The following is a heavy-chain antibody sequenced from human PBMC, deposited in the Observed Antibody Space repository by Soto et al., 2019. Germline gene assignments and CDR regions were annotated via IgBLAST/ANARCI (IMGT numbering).Heavy chain of an antibody. J-gene: IGHJ6*02. D-gene: IGHD5-12*01. CDR3: ARDMGRDIVATIRYYYYYGMDV. Sequence: VRQAPGQGLEWMGWISAYNGNTNYAQKLQGRVTVTTDTSTSTAYMELRSLRSDDTAVYYCARDMGRDIVATIRYYYYYGMDVWGQGTTVTVSS. CDR2: ISAYNGNT. V-gene: IGHV1-18*01.